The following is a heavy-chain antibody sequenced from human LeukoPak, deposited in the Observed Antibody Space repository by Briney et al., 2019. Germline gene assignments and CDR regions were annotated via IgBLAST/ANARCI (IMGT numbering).Heavy chain of an antibody. D-gene: IGHD1-1*01. Sequence: SVKVSCKASGGTFSSYAISWVRQAPGQGLEWMGGIIPIFGTANYAQKFQGRVTMTRDTSTSTVYMELSSLRSEDTAVYYCAREIDDADDYWGQGTLVTVSS. V-gene: IGHV1-69*05. CDR3: AREIDDADDY. CDR1: GGTFSSYA. CDR2: IIPIFGTA. J-gene: IGHJ4*02.